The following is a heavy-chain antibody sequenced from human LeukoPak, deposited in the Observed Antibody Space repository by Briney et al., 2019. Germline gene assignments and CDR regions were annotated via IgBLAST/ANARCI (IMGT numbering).Heavy chain of an antibody. CDR1: GFSFSSYE. V-gene: IGHV3-74*01. CDR2: INSDGSST. Sequence: GGSLRLSCAASGFSFSSYEMNWVRQAPGKGLVWVSRINSDGSSTFYADSVKGRFTISRDNAKNTVYLQMNSLRAEDTGVYYCARANGWSIDYWGQGTLVTVSS. D-gene: IGHD6-19*01. J-gene: IGHJ4*02. CDR3: ARANGWSIDY.